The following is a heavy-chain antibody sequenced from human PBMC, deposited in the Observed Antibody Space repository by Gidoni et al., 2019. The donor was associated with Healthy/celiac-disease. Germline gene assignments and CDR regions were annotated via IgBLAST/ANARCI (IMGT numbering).Heavy chain of an antibody. CDR1: GGSISSSSYY. J-gene: IGHJ3*02. V-gene: IGHV4-39*01. CDR3: ARHEYCSGGSCYSGYAFDI. CDR2: IYYSGST. D-gene: IGHD2-15*01. Sequence: QLQLQESGPGLVKPSETLSVTCTVSGGSISSSSYYWGWIRQPPGKGLEWIGSIYYSGSTYYNPSLKSRVTISVDTSKNQFSRKLSSVTAADTAVYYCARHEYCSGGSCYSGYAFDIWGQGTMVTVSS.